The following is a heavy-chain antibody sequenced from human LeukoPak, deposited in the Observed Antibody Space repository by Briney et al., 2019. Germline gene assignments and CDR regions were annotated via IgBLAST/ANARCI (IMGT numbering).Heavy chain of an antibody. D-gene: IGHD6-13*01. CDR2: ISGSGGST. CDR1: GFTFSSYA. J-gene: IGHJ4*02. V-gene: IGHV3-23*01. Sequence: GGSLRLSCAASGFTFSSYAMSWVRQAPGKGLEWVSAISGSGGSTEYADSVKGRFTISRDNSKGTLYLQMSHLRAEDTAVYYCATDSSNWYFDYWGQGTLVTVSS. CDR3: ATDSSNWYFDY.